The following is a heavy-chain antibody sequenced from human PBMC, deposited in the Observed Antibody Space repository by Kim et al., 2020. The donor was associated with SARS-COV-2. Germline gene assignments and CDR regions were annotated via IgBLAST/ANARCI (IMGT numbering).Heavy chain of an antibody. V-gene: IGHV3-23*01. CDR3: ARGGHLSHFLD. CDR1: GFVFGNSA. Sequence: GGSLRLSCATSGFVFGNSALTWVRQAPKRGLEWVSTISGNGDTTFYADSAKGRFTISRDSSKKTAYLQINGLRVEDSAIYYCARGGHLSHFLDWGQGTQVTVSS. CDR2: ISGNGDTT. J-gene: IGHJ4*02.